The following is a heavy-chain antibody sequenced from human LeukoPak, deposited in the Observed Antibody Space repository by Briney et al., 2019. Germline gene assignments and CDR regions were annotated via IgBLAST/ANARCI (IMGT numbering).Heavy chain of an antibody. D-gene: IGHD5-18*01. V-gene: IGHV4-59*01. Sequence: SETLSFTCTVSGGSISGYYWGWIGQPPGKGLEWMGYIYYSGSTNYNPSLKSRVTISVDTSKNQFSLKLSSVAAADTAVYYCARVGTGMVHVDYWGQGNPGTVSS. CDR2: IYYSGST. J-gene: IGHJ4*02. CDR1: GGSISGYY. CDR3: ARVGTGMVHVDY.